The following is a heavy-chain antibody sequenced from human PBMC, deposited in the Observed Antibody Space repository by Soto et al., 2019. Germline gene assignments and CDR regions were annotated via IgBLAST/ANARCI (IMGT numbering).Heavy chain of an antibody. V-gene: IGHV3-23*01. CDR3: AKLLPTSNAGY. CDR1: GFTYSSYA. D-gene: IGHD2-8*01. J-gene: IGHJ4*02. Sequence: EVQLLESGGGLVQPGGSLRLSCAASGFTYSSYAMIWVRQAPGKGLEWVSAIAAIGTPTFYADTVKGRFTISRDNSKNTLYLQMNSLRADDTAVYYCAKLLPTSNAGYWRQVSLVTVSS. CDR2: IAAIGTPT.